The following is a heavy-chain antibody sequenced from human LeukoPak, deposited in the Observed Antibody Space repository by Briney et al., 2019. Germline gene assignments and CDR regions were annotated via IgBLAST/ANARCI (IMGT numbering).Heavy chain of an antibody. CDR1: GLTVSNNF. J-gene: IGHJ6*02. D-gene: IGHD6-6*01. Sequence: GGSLRLSCAASGLTVSNNFMSWARQAPGKGLEWVSIIYSGGTTYYGDSVKGRFTISRDNSKNTLYPQMNSLRAEDTAVYYCATRARPGYYYGMDVWGQGTTVTVSS. V-gene: IGHV3-66*01. CDR3: ATRARPGYYYGMDV. CDR2: IYSGGTT.